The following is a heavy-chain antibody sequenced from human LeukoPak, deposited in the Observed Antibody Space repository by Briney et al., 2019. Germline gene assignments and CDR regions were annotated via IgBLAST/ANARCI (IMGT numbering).Heavy chain of an antibody. Sequence: PSETLSLTCAVYGGTFSGYYWSWIRQPPAKGLEWIGEINHSGSTKYNPSLKSRVTISVDTSKNQFSLKLNSVTAADTAVYYCARNRYYYGSGNYGVPNWFDPWGQGTLVTVSS. CDR3: ARNRYYYGSGNYGVPNWFDP. CDR2: INHSGST. CDR1: GGTFSGYY. D-gene: IGHD3-10*01. J-gene: IGHJ5*02. V-gene: IGHV4-34*01.